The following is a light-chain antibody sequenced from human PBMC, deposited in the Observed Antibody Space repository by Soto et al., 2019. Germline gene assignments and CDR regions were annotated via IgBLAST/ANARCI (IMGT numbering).Light chain of an antibody. CDR2: AAS. CDR3: QQSYKILT. Sequence: DIQLTQSPASLSASVGDRVTITSRASDNIGSNLNWYQHLTGTAPKLLIYAASSLQGGVPSRFSGSGYGTQFTITIRGLQTEDFATYYCQQSYKILTFGGGTKVDIK. J-gene: IGKJ4*01. CDR1: DNIGSN. V-gene: IGKV1-39*01.